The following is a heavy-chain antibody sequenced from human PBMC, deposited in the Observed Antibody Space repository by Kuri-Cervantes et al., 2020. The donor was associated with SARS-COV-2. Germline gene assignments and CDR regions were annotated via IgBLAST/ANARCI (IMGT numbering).Heavy chain of an antibody. CDR1: GLTFSNYW. J-gene: IGHJ4*02. CDR2: TNTDGSST. CDR3: ASAFLRGGSDY. D-gene: IGHD1-26*01. V-gene: IGHV3-74*01. Sequence: GGSLRLSCAASGLTFSNYWMHWVRQAPGKGLVWVSRTNTDGSSTSYADSVKGRSTISRDNARNTLYLQMNSLRAEDTAVYYCASAFLRGGSDYWGQGTLVTVSS.